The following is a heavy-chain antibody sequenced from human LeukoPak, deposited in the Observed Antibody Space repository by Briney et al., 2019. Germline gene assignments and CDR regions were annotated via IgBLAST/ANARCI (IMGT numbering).Heavy chain of an antibody. CDR3: ARDRGPNYYDSSGPFDY. D-gene: IGHD3-22*01. V-gene: IGHV3-7*01. CDR2: IKQDGSEK. CDR1: GFTFSSYW. Sequence: LTGGSLRLSCAASGFTFSSYWMSWVRQAPGKGLEWVANIKQDGSEKYYVDSVKGRFTISRDNAKNSLYLQMNSLRAEDTAVYYCARDRGPNYYDSSGPFDYWGQGTLDTVSS. J-gene: IGHJ4*02.